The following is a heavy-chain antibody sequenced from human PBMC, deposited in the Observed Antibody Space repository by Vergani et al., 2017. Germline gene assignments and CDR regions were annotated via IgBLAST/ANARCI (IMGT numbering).Heavy chain of an antibody. D-gene: IGHD6-19*01. V-gene: IGHV3-11*04. CDR1: GGSFSGYY. CDR3: AREAGEDSSGWYVY. CDR2: ISSSGSTI. J-gene: IGHJ4*02. Sequence: QVQLQQWGAGLLKPSETLSLTCAVYGGSFSGYYWSWIRQPPGKGLEWVSYISSSGSTIYYADSVKGRFTISRDNAKNSLYLQMNSLRAEDTAVYYCAREAGEDSSGWYVYWGQGTLVTVSS.